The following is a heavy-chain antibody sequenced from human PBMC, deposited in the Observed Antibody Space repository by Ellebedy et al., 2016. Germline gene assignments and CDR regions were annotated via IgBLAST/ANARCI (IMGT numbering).Heavy chain of an antibody. CDR3: RQGHYANY. CDR2: MRGDDGRT. V-gene: IGHV3-23*01. J-gene: IGHJ4*02. Sequence: GGSLRPSXPPSGLTVSSFFMGWVRPAPGKGLEWVSTMRGDDGRTHLADSVKGRFTMSRDIPKNTVYLQMSRLRAEDTAVYYCRQGHYANYWGQGNLVTVSS. CDR1: GLTVSSFF. D-gene: IGHD4-17*01.